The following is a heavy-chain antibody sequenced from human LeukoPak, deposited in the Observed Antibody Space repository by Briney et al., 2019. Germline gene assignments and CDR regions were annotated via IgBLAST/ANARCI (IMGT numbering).Heavy chain of an antibody. CDR1: GFTFSSYW. CDR3: ARDGDDYSNYLYYMDV. V-gene: IGHV3-7*01. CDR2: IKQDGSEK. Sequence: GGSLRLSCAASGFTFSSYWMSWVRQAPGKGLEWVANIKQDGSEKYYVDSVKGRFTISRDNAKNSLYLQMNSLRAEDTAVYYCARDGDDYSNYLYYMDVWGKGTTVTVSS. D-gene: IGHD4-11*01. J-gene: IGHJ6*03.